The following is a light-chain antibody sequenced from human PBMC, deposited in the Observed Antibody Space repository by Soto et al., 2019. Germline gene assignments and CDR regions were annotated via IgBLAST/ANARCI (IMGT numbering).Light chain of an antibody. Sequence: DIQMTQSPSTLSASVGDTVTITCRASQSINSWLAWYQQKPGKAPKALIYKASTLESGVPSRFSGSGSGTEFTLTISGLQPDDFATYYCQQYHTYSTFGGGTKVGIK. CDR3: QQYHTYST. V-gene: IGKV1-5*03. CDR1: QSINSW. CDR2: KAS. J-gene: IGKJ4*01.